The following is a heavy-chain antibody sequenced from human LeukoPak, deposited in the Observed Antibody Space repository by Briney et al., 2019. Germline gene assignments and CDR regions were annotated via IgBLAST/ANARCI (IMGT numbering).Heavy chain of an antibody. D-gene: IGHD2-15*01. V-gene: IGHV3-64*02. CDR1: GFTFSSYA. CDR3: ARVLPGGSCYDY. Sequence: GGALRLSCAASGFTFSSYALNWVRQAPGKGLEYVSAISPDGGTTYYADSVKGRFTISRDNSKNTLYLQMGSLRAEDMAVYYCARVLPGGSCYDYWGQGTLVTVSS. J-gene: IGHJ4*02. CDR2: ISPDGGTT.